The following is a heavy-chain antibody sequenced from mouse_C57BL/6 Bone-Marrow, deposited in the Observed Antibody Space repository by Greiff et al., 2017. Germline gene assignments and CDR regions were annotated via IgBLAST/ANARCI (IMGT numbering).Heavy chain of an antibody. V-gene: IGHV1-9*01. CDR2: ILPGSGST. CDR3: AKNYDKTWFAY. Sequence: QVQLQQSGAELMKPGASVKLSCKASGYTFTGYWIEWVKQRPGHGLEWIGEILPGSGSTNYNEKFKGKATVTVDTSSNTAYMKLSSLTTEDSALYYWAKNYDKTWFAYWGRGTVVTVAA. J-gene: IGHJ3*01. D-gene: IGHD2-4*01. CDR1: GYTFTGYW.